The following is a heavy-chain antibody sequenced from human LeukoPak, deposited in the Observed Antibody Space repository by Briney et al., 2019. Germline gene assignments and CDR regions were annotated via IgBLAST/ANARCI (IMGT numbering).Heavy chain of an antibody. Sequence: GGSLRLSCAASGFTFSSYAMSWVRQAPGKGLEWVSTISGSGGSTYYADSVKGRFTISRDNSKNTLYLQMNSLRAEDTAVYYCANRGKYCSSTSCSGSAQVDYWGQGTLVTVSS. D-gene: IGHD2-2*01. V-gene: IGHV3-23*01. CDR2: ISGSGGST. CDR1: GFTFSSYA. CDR3: ANRGKYCSSTSCSGSAQVDY. J-gene: IGHJ4*02.